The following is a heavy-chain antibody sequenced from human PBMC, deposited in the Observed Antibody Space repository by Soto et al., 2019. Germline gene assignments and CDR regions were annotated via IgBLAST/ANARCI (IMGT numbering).Heavy chain of an antibody. CDR3: ARDGAFTVNWFDP. D-gene: IGHD4-17*01. CDR1: GGSISSGDYY. Sequence: SETLSLTCTVSGGSISSGDYYWSWIRQPPGKGLEWIGNIYYSGSTYYNPSLKSRVTISVDTSKNQFSLKLSSVTAADTAVYYCARDGAFTVNWFDPWGQGTLVTVSS. J-gene: IGHJ5*02. CDR2: IYYSGST. V-gene: IGHV4-30-4*01.